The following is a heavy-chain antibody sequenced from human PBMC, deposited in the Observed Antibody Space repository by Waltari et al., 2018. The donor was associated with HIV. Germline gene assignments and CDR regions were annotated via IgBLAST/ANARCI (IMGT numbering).Heavy chain of an antibody. V-gene: IGHV3-33*01. J-gene: IGHJ4*02. D-gene: IGHD5-18*01. Sequence: QVQLVESGGGVVQPGRSLRLSCAASGFTFSSYGMHWVRQAPGKGLEMVAVIWDDGSNKYYADSVKGRFTISRDNSKNTLYVQMNSLRAEDTAVYYCAREKVDTTMAVGYYFDYWGQGTLVTVSS. CDR2: IWDDGSNK. CDR1: GFTFSSYG. CDR3: AREKVDTTMAVGYYFDY.